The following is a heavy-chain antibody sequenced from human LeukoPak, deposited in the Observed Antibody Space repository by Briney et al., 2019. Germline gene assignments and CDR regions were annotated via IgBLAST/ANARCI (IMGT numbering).Heavy chain of an antibody. CDR3: ARDVHGDYGSGWFDP. J-gene: IGHJ5*02. Sequence: ASVKVSCKTSGGTFNNSAISWVRRAPGQGLEWLGGIMPLFGTAGYAQKFQGRVTITKDESTRTVYLELTSLTSDDTAVSYCARDVHGDYGSGWFDPWGQGTLVSVSS. CDR1: GGTFNNSA. D-gene: IGHD4-17*01. CDR2: IMPLFGTA. V-gene: IGHV1-69*05.